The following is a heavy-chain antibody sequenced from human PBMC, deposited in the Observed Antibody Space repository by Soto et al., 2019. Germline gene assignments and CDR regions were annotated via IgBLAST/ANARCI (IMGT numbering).Heavy chain of an antibody. Sequence: LRLSCAASGFTFSSYAMSWVRQAPGKGLEWVSAISGSGGSTYYADSVKGRFTISRDNSKNTLYLQMNSLRAEDTAVYDCAKDSDYYDSSGYKGYWGQGTLVTVSS. J-gene: IGHJ4*02. V-gene: IGHV3-23*01. CDR3: AKDSDYYDSSGYKGY. CDR1: GFTFSSYA. CDR2: ISGSGGST. D-gene: IGHD3-22*01.